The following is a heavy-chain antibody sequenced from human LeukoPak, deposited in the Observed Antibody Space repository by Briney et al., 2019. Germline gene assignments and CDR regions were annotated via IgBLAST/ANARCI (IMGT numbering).Heavy chain of an antibody. J-gene: IGHJ4*02. V-gene: IGHV3-23*01. CDR1: GFTFDDYP. CDR2: ISGSGGST. CDR3: AKDKWFGELSPYFDY. Sequence: GGPLRLSCAASGFTFDDYPMSWVRQAPGKGLEWVSAISGSGGSTYYADSVKGRFTISRDNSKNTLYLQMNSLRAEDTAVYYCAKDKWFGELSPYFDYWGQGTLVTVSS. D-gene: IGHD3-10*01.